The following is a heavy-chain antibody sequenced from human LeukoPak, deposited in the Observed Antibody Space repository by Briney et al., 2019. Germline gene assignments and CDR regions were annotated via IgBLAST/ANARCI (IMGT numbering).Heavy chain of an antibody. Sequence: PSETLSLTCAVYGGSFSGYYWSWIRQPPGKGLEWIGETNHSGSTNYNPSLKSRVTISVDTSKNQFSLKLSSVTAADTAVYYCARGSSSRKWFDPWGQGTLVTVSS. CDR3: ARGSSSRKWFDP. D-gene: IGHD6-13*01. V-gene: IGHV4-34*01. CDR1: GGSFSGYY. J-gene: IGHJ5*02. CDR2: TNHSGST.